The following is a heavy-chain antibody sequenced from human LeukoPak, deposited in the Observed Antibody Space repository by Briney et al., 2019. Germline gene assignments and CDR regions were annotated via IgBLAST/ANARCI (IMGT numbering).Heavy chain of an antibody. CDR1: GYTFTSYD. Sequence: ASVKVSCKASGYTFTSYDINWVRQATGQGLEWVGWMNPNSGNTGYAQKFQGRVTMTRDTSISTAYMELSSLRSEDTAVYYCARRAYCGGDCYSYYYYYYYMDVWGKGTTVTVSS. CDR2: MNPNSGNT. D-gene: IGHD2-21*02. J-gene: IGHJ6*03. V-gene: IGHV1-8*01. CDR3: ARRAYCGGDCYSYYYYYYYMDV.